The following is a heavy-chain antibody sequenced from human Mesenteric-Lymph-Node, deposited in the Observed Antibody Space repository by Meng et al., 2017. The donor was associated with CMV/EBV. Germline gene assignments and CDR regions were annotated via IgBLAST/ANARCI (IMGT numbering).Heavy chain of an antibody. CDR1: GGSISANY. CDR2: VYYTGRT. D-gene: IGHD3-10*01. CDR3: ARGPSHYYGFDY. Sequence: SETLSLTCTVSGGSISANYFNWIRQPPGKGLEWIGSVYYTGRTNYNPSLKSRVTISVDTSKNQFSLKLSSVTAADTAVYYCARGPSHYYGFDYWGQGTLVTVSS. V-gene: IGHV4-59*12. J-gene: IGHJ4*02.